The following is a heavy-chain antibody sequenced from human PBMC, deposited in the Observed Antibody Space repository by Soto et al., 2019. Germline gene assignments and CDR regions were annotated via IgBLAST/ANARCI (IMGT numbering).Heavy chain of an antibody. CDR2: IIPILGIA. CDR1: GGTFSSYT. D-gene: IGHD2-2*02. V-gene: IGHV1-69*02. Sequence: QVQLVQSGAEVKKPGSSVKVSCKASGGTFSSYTISWVRQAPGQGLEWMGRIIPILGIANYAQKFQGRVTITADKSTSAAYMERSRQGYEDTDVYYCGMEYCRSTSCYRDYWGQGTLVTVSS. CDR3: GMEYCRSTSCYRDY. J-gene: IGHJ4*02.